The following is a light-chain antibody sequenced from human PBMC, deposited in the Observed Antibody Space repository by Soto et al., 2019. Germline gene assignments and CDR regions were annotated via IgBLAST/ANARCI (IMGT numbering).Light chain of an antibody. CDR3: QQYNSYSWT. Sequence: DIQMTQSPSTLSASVGYRVTIICRASQSISSWLAWYQQKQGKAPKLLIYKASSLESGVPSRFSGSGYGTEFNLTISSLQTDDFATYYCQQYNSYSWTFGQGTKVDIK. CDR2: KAS. J-gene: IGKJ1*01. CDR1: QSISSW. V-gene: IGKV1-5*03.